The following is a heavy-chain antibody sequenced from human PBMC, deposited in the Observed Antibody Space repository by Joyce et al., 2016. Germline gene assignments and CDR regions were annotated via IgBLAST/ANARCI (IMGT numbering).Heavy chain of an antibody. D-gene: IGHD3-22*01. J-gene: IGHJ4*02. CDR1: GDTFRNYV. Sequence: QVQLVQSGAEVKKPASSVKVSCKASGDTFRNYVFSWVRQAPGQGLEWMGGIIPMLGTVNYAQKFQGRVTITAEESTSTTYMDLSSLRSEDTAVYYCASTYYYDSSGYYSLDYWGQGTLVTVSS. V-gene: IGHV1-69*01. CDR3: ASTYYYDSSGYYSLDY. CDR2: IIPMLGTV.